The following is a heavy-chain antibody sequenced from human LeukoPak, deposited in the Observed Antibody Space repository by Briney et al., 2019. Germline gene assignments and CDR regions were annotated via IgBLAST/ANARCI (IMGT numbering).Heavy chain of an antibody. CDR2: INPNSGAT. V-gene: IGHV1-2*02. D-gene: IGHD3-10*01. CDR1: GYTFTSYY. Sequence: ASVTVSCKASGYTFTSYYMHWVRQAPGQGLEWMGWINPNSGATNYAQKFQGRVTMTRDTSISTTYMELSRLRSDDTAVYYCARDYGSGSYSSEFDYWGQGTLVTVSS. J-gene: IGHJ4*02. CDR3: ARDYGSGSYSSEFDY.